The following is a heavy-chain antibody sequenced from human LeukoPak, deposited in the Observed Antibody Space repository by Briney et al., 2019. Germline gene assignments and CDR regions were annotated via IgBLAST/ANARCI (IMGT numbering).Heavy chain of an antibody. J-gene: IGHJ4*02. CDR1: GFTFSSYA. CDR3: ARDPGGSYTFDY. Sequence: PGRSLRLSCAASGFTFSSYAMHWVRQAPGKGLEGVAVISYDGSNKYYADSVKGRFTISRDNSKNTLYLQMNSLRAEDTAVYYCARDPGGSYTFDYWGQGTLVTVSS. D-gene: IGHD1-26*01. V-gene: IGHV3-30-3*01. CDR2: ISYDGSNK.